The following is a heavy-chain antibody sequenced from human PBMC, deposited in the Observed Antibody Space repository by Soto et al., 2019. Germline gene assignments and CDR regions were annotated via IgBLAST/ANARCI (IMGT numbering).Heavy chain of an antibody. CDR3: APEPMRDCGGDCYPAGYYYGMDV. J-gene: IGHJ6*02. Sequence: GGSLRLSCAASGFTFSSYAMSWVRQAPGKGLEWVSAISGSGGSTYYADSVKGRFTISRDNSKNTLYLQMNSLRAEDTAVYYCAPEPMRDCGGDCYPAGYYYGMDVWGQGTTVTVSS. V-gene: IGHV3-23*01. CDR2: ISGSGGST. D-gene: IGHD2-21*02. CDR1: GFTFSSYA.